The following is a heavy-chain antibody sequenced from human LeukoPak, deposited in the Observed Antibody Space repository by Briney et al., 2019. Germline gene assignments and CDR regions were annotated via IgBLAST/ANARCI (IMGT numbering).Heavy chain of an antibody. V-gene: IGHV4-61*02. Sequence: SETLSLTCTVSGGSISSGSYYWSWIRQPAGKGLEWIGRIYTSGSTNYNPSLKSRVTISVDTSKNQFSLKLSSVTAADTAVYYCARVGVPAAYNWFDPWGQGILVTVSS. CDR1: GGSISSGSYY. CDR2: IYTSGST. D-gene: IGHD2-2*01. CDR3: ARVGVPAAYNWFDP. J-gene: IGHJ5*02.